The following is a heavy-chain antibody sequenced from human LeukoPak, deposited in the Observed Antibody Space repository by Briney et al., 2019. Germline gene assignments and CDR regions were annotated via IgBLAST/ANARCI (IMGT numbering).Heavy chain of an antibody. Sequence: ASVKVSCKASGYTFTGYYMHWVRQAPGQGLEWMGWINPNSGGTNYAQKFQGRVTMTRDTSISTAYMELSRLRSDDTAVYYCARGWNYYDSSGRLDYWGQGTLVTVSS. V-gene: IGHV1-2*02. CDR3: ARGWNYYDSSGRLDY. CDR1: GYTFTGYY. J-gene: IGHJ4*02. CDR2: INPNSGGT. D-gene: IGHD3-22*01.